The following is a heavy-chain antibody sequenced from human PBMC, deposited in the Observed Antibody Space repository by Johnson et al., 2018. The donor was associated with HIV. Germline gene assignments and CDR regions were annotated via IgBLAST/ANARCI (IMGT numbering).Heavy chain of an antibody. CDR2: LLHDANGQ. CDR3: VRGGSYAGHNSDVFDI. V-gene: IGHV3-30*19. Sequence: VQLVESGGGVVQPGGSLRLSCAASGFTFSSYGMHWVRQAPGKGLEWVAILLHDANGQHYADSVKGRFAISRGYSKNTLYLQMNTLNAEDTAVYYCVRGGSYAGHNSDVFDIWGQGTVVTVSS. CDR1: GFTFSSYG. D-gene: IGHD3-16*01. J-gene: IGHJ3*02.